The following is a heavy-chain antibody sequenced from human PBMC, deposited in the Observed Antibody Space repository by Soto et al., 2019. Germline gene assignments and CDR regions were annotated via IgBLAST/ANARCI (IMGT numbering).Heavy chain of an antibody. V-gene: IGHV1-69*01. D-gene: IGHD2-2*01. Sequence: QVQLVQSGAEGKKPGSSVKVSCKASGGTFSSYAISWVRQAPGQGLEWMGGIIPIPGTANYEQKIQGRVTITADETTSTAYKELSSLTSEVTAVYSCARAQGSSTSLEIYYYYYYGMDVWGQGTTVTVSS. CDR3: ARAQGSSTSLEIYYYYYYGMDV. J-gene: IGHJ6*02. CDR2: IIPIPGTA. CDR1: GGTFSSYA.